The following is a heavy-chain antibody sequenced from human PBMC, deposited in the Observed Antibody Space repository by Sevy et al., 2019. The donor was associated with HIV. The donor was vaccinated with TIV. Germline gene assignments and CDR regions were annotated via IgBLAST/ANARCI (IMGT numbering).Heavy chain of an antibody. CDR2: ISSNGGST. CDR3: VKTLHSSSEYNWFDP. Sequence: GGSLRLSCSASGFTFSSYAMHWVRQAPGKGLEYVSAISSNGGSTYYADSVKGRFTISRDNSKNTLYLQMSSLRAGDTAVYYCVKTLHSSSEYNWFDPWGQGTLVTVSS. J-gene: IGHJ5*02. D-gene: IGHD6-6*01. CDR1: GFTFSSYA. V-gene: IGHV3-64D*06.